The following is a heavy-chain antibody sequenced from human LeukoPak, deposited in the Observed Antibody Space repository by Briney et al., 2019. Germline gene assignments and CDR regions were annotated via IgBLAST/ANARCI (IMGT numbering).Heavy chain of an antibody. CDR2: ISGSDDNT. V-gene: IGHV3-23*01. D-gene: IGHD3-22*01. J-gene: IGHJ4*02. Sequence: SGGSLRLSCAASGFTFNNYAMSWVRQAPGKGLEWVSTISGSDDNTYYADSVKGRFTISRDISKNTLYLQMNSLRAEDTAVYYCARDSGYYYDSSGYLYWGQGTLVTVSS. CDR3: ARDSGYYYDSSGYLY. CDR1: GFTFNNYA.